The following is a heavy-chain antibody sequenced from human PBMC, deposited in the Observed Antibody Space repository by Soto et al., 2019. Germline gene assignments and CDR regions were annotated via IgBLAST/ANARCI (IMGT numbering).Heavy chain of an antibody. CDR2: IYYSGST. D-gene: IGHD6-13*01. CDR1: GGSISSYY. V-gene: IGHV4-59*01. Sequence: QVQLQESGPGLVKPSETLSLTCTVSGGSISSYYWSWIRQPPGKGLEWIGYIYYSGSTNYNPSLNSRVTMSVDTAKNQCSLKLRSVTVAATAVYYCARSSGYSSSRFDYWGQGILVTVSS. J-gene: IGHJ4*02. CDR3: ARSSGYSSSRFDY.